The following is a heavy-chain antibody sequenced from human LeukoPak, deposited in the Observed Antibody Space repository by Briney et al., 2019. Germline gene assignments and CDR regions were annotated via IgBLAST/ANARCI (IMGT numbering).Heavy chain of an antibody. CDR3: AKDKWWGASDH. J-gene: IGHJ4*02. Sequence: GGSLRLSCAASGFTVSSNYMNWVRQAPGKGLVWVAQINGDATATNYAGSVKGRFTISRDNAKNTVHLQMSTLTAEDTAVYYCAKDKWWGASDHWGQGSLVTVSS. V-gene: IGHV3-74*01. CDR2: INGDATAT. CDR1: GFTVSSNY. D-gene: IGHD2-8*01.